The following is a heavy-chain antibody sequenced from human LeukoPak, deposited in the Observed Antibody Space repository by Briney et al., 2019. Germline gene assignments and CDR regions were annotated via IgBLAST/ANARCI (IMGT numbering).Heavy chain of an antibody. CDR3: AKDHGDYLSY. CDR2: ICGSGGST. J-gene: IGHJ4*02. Sequence: GGSLRLSCAASGFTFSSYAMSWVRQAPGKGLEWVSAICGSGGSTCYADSVKGRFTISRDNSKNTLYLQMNSLRAEDTAVYYCAKDHGDYLSYWGQGTLVTVSS. D-gene: IGHD4-17*01. CDR1: GFTFSSYA. V-gene: IGHV3-23*01.